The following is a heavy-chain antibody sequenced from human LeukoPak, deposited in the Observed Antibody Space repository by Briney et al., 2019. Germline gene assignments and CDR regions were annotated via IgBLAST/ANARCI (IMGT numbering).Heavy chain of an antibody. V-gene: IGHV1-24*01. J-gene: IGHJ4*02. CDR1: GYTLTELS. CDR3: ARDPRQYSYGYYFDY. Sequence: ASVKVSCKVSGYTLTELSMHWVRQAPGKGLEWMGGFDPEDGETIYAQKLQGRVTMTTDTSTSTAYMEVRSLRSDDTAVYYCARDPRQYSYGYYFDYWGQGTLVTVSS. CDR2: FDPEDGET. D-gene: IGHD5-18*01.